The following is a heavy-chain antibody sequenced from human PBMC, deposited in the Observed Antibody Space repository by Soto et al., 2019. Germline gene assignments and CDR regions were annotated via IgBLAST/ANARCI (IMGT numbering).Heavy chain of an antibody. V-gene: IGHV1-18*01. Sequence: ASVKVACKASGYTFTNFGVTWVRRAPGQGLEWMGWISAYTDTPNYAQKFQGRVTMTIDTSTSTAYMDLRSLTSDDTAVYYCARVIPGVEAWFDPWGQGTLVTVSS. CDR3: ARVIPGVEAWFDP. D-gene: IGHD2-2*01. CDR2: ISAYTDTP. J-gene: IGHJ5*02. CDR1: GYTFTNFG.